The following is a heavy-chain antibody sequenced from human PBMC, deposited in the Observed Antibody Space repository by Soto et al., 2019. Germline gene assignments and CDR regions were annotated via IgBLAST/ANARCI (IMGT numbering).Heavy chain of an antibody. V-gene: IGHV4-61*01. J-gene: IGHJ4*02. CDR3: ARVPRLRLGELSPRGY. CDR2: IYYSGST. D-gene: IGHD3-16*02. CDR1: GGSVSSGSYY. Sequence: SETLSLTCTVSGGSVSSGSYYWSWIRQPPGKGLEWIGYIYYSGSTNYNPSLKSRVTISVDTSKNQFSLKLSSVTAADTAVYYCARVPRLRLGELSPRGYWGQGTLVTVSS.